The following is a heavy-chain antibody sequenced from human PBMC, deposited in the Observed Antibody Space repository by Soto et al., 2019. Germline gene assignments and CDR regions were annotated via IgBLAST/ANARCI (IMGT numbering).Heavy chain of an antibody. Sequence: PGGSLRLSCAAFGFKISSSSRNWVRQAPGRGLEWVAYISDSGSNTLYADSVKGRFTISRDNARKSLFLHMNSLRAEDTAVYYCARDTAFISSGLFNPWGQGTLVTVSS. CDR3: ARDTAFISSGLFNP. J-gene: IGHJ5*02. CDR2: ISDSGSNT. V-gene: IGHV3-48*04. CDR1: GFKISSSS. D-gene: IGHD3-22*01.